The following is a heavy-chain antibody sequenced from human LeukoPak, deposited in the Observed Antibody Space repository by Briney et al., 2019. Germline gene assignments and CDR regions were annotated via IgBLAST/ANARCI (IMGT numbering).Heavy chain of an antibody. D-gene: IGHD4-23*01. CDR1: GGSFSGYY. V-gene: IGHV4-34*01. Sequence: SETLSLTCAVYGGSFSGYYWSWIRQPPGKGLEWIGEINHSGSTNYNPSLKSRVTISVDTSKNQFSLRLSSVTAADTAVYYCASPVVTGYWGQGTLVTVSS. J-gene: IGHJ4*02. CDR2: INHSGST. CDR3: ASPVVTGY.